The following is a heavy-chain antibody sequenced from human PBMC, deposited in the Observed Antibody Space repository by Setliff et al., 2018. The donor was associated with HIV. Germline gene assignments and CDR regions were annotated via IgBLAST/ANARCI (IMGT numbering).Heavy chain of an antibody. D-gene: IGHD6-6*01. CDR3: VRGLTARRVGNFDY. Sequence: SETLSLTCAVYNGSFSNYYWTWIRQPPGKGLEWIGEINHSGSTNYNPSLKSRVTISVDTSKKQFSLNLRSVTAADTAVYYCVRGLTARRVGNFDYWGRGTLVTVSS. J-gene: IGHJ4*02. V-gene: IGHV4-34*01. CDR2: INHSGST. CDR1: NGSFSNYY.